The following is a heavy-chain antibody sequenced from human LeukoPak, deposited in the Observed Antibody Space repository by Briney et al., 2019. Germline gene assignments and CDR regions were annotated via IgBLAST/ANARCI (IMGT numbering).Heavy chain of an antibody. Sequence: SETLSLTCTVSGGSISSSSYYWGWIRQPPGKGLEWIGSIYYSGSTYYNPSPKSRVTISVDTSKNQFSLKLSSVTAADTAVYYCARQLGYYDFWSGYYTGNYFDYWGQGTLVTVSS. CDR3: ARQLGYYDFWSGYYTGNYFDY. J-gene: IGHJ4*02. CDR2: IYYSGST. V-gene: IGHV4-39*01. CDR1: GGSISSSSYY. D-gene: IGHD3-3*01.